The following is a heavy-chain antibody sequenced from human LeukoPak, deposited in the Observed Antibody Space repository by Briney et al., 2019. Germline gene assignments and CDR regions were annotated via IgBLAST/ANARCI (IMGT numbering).Heavy chain of an antibody. CDR3: AREADCSGGNCYRGAFDI. J-gene: IGHJ3*02. D-gene: IGHD2-15*01. CDR1: GFTFSHYA. Sequence: GRSLRLSCVASGFTFSHYAMHWIRQAPDKGLEWVAAIWYDGSNKYYADSVKGRFTISRDNSKNTLYLQVDSLRAEDTAVYYCAREADCSGGNCYRGAFDIWGQGTMVTVSS. V-gene: IGHV3-33*01. CDR2: IWYDGSNK.